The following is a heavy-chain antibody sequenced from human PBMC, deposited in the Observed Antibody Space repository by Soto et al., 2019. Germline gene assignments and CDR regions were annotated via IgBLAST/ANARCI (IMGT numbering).Heavy chain of an antibody. CDR1: GFTFISYA. J-gene: IGHJ4*02. Sequence: LRLSCAASGFTFISYAMHWVRQAPGKGLEWVAVISYDGSNKYYADSVKGRFTISRDNSKNTLYLQMNSLRAEDTAVYYCARARIVVAYYFDYWGQGTLVTVSS. D-gene: IGHD3-22*01. V-gene: IGHV3-30-3*01. CDR3: ARARIVVAYYFDY. CDR2: ISYDGSNK.